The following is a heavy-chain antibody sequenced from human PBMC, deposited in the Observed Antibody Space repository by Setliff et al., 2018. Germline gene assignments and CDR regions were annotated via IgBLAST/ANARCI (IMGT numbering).Heavy chain of an antibody. J-gene: IGHJ4*02. CDR3: ARENGYCSGGACYFMFDY. V-gene: IGHV4-31*03. Sequence: SETLSLTCTVSGGSISSGGYYWSWIRQHPGKGLEWIGYIYYSGSTSYYNPSLKSRVTLSLDTAKNQFSLELRAVTAADTALYYCARENGYCSGGACYFMFDYWGQGTLVTVSS. CDR1: GGSISSGGYY. D-gene: IGHD2-15*01. CDR2: IYYSGSTS.